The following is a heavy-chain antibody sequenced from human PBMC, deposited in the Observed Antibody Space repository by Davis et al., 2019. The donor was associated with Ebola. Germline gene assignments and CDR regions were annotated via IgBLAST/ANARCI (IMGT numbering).Heavy chain of an antibody. J-gene: IGHJ6*02. CDR3: ARQGILEWLPSYYYYYGMDV. D-gene: IGHD3-3*01. Sequence: TLSLTSAVYGGSLSGYSFCWIRHPPGKGLEWIGEINHSGSTNYNPSLKSRVTISVDTSKNQFSLKLSSVTAADTAVYYCARQGILEWLPSYYYYYGMDVWGQGTTVTVSS. V-gene: IGHV4-34*01. CDR1: GGSLSGYS. CDR2: INHSGST.